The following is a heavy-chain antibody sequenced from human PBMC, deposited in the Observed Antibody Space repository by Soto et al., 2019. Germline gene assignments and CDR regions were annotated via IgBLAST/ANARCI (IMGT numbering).Heavy chain of an antibody. Sequence: EVQLVETGGGLIQPGGSLRLSCAASGFTVSSNYMSWVRQAPGKGLEWVSVIYSGGSAYYADSVKGRFTISRDNSKNTLYLQMNSRRAEDTAVYYCARDYSSSRYYGMDVWGQGTTVTVSS. V-gene: IGHV3-53*02. CDR2: IYSGGSA. D-gene: IGHD3-22*01. J-gene: IGHJ6*02. CDR1: GFTVSSNY. CDR3: ARDYSSSRYYGMDV.